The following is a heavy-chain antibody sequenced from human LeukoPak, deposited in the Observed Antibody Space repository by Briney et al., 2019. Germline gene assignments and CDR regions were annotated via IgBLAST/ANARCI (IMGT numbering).Heavy chain of an antibody. CDR1: GFTFDDYA. CDR2: ISGSGGST. V-gene: IGHV3-23*01. D-gene: IGHD6-13*01. CDR3: ARELYSSSWTNFDY. Sequence: GGSLRLSCAASGFTFDDYAMHWVRQAPGKGLEWVSAISGSGGSTYYAGSVKGRFTISRDNAKNSLYLQMNSLRAEDTAVYYCARELYSSSWTNFDYWGQGTLVTVSS. J-gene: IGHJ4*02.